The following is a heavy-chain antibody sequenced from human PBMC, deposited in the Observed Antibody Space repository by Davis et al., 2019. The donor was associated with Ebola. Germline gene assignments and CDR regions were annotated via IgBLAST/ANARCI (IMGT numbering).Heavy chain of an antibody. J-gene: IGHJ6*02. CDR3: ASSSIAARPGYYYGMDV. D-gene: IGHD6-6*01. CDR1: GFTFDDYA. Sequence: GESLKISCAASGFTFDDYAMNWVRQAPGKGLEWVSSISSSSSYIYYADSVKGRFTISSDNAKNSLYLQMNSLRAEDTAVYYCASSSIAARPGYYYGMDVWGQGTTVTVSS. V-gene: IGHV3-21*01. CDR2: ISSSSSYI.